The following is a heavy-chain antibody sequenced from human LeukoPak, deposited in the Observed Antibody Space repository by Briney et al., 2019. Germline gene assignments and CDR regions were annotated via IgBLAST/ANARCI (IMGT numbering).Heavy chain of an antibody. CDR2: ISSSSSYI. CDR3: ARDKLSTGRIAVAGTGEFDY. J-gene: IGHJ4*02. CDR1: GFTLSSYS. D-gene: IGHD6-19*01. Sequence: GGSLRLSCAASGFTLSSYSMNWVRRPPGKGREWVSSISSSSSYIYYADSVKGRFSNSRDNANNSMYMQMNSLRAEDTGVYYCARDKLSTGRIAVAGTGEFDYWGQGTLVTVSS. V-gene: IGHV3-21*01.